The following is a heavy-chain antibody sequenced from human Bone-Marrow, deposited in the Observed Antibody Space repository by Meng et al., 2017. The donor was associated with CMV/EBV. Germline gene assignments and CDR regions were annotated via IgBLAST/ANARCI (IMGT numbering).Heavy chain of an antibody. CDR2: INHSGST. J-gene: IGHJ6*02. Sequence: SETLSLTCAVYGGSFSGYYWSWIRQPPGKGLEWIGEINHSGSTNYNPSLKSRVTISVDTSKNQFSLKLSYVTAADTAVYYCARGRLGISRLRYYGMDVWGQGTTVTVSS. V-gene: IGHV4-34*01. CDR3: ARGRLGISRLRYYGMDV. CDR1: GGSFSGYY. D-gene: IGHD7-27*01.